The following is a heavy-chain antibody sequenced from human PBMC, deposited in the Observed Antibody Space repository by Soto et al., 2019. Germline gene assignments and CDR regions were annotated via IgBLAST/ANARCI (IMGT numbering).Heavy chain of an antibody. Sequence: GESLKISCKGSGYSFTSYWISWVRQMPGKGLEWMGRIDPSDSYTNYSPSFQGHVTISADKSISTAYLQWSSLKASDTAMYYCARHPGSTPDFDYWGQGTLVTVSS. V-gene: IGHV5-10-1*01. CDR3: ARHPGSTPDFDY. D-gene: IGHD3-10*01. CDR1: GYSFTSYW. J-gene: IGHJ4*02. CDR2: IDPSDSYT.